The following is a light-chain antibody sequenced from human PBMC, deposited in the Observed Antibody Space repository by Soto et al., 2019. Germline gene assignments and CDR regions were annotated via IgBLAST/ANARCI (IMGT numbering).Light chain of an antibody. V-gene: IGLV3-1*01. CDR1: KLGNKY. Sequence: SYELTQPPSVSVSPGQTASITCSGDKLGNKYASWYQQKPGQSPVLFIYQDNKRPSGIPERFSGSNSGNTATLTISGTQAMDEADYYCQAWDSSTVVFGGGTKLTV. CDR2: QDN. J-gene: IGLJ2*01. CDR3: QAWDSSTVV.